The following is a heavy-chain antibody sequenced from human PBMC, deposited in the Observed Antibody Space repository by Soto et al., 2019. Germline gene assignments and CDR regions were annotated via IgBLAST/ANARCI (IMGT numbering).Heavy chain of an antibody. Sequence: EVQLLESGGGLVQPGGSLRLSCAASGFTFSSYAMSWVRQAPGKGLEWVSAISGSGGSTYYADSVKGRFTISRDNSKNTLDLQMNSLRAEDTAVYYCAKDRGVVVAATLDYWGQGTLVTVSS. D-gene: IGHD2-15*01. CDR2: ISGSGGST. CDR1: GFTFSSYA. J-gene: IGHJ4*02. CDR3: AKDRGVVVAATLDY. V-gene: IGHV3-23*01.